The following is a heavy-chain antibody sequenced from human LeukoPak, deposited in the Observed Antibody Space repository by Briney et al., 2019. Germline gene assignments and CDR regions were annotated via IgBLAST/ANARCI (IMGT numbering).Heavy chain of an antibody. V-gene: IGHV1-46*01. Sequence: ASVKVSCKASGYTFTSYYMHWVRQAPGQGLEWMGIINPSGGSTSYAQKFQGSVTMTRDTSTSTVYMELSSLRSEDTAVYYCARDQEGQYPTDYWGQGTLVTVSS. CDR1: GYTFTSYY. J-gene: IGHJ4*02. D-gene: IGHD2-2*01. CDR3: ARDQEGQYPTDY. CDR2: INPSGGST.